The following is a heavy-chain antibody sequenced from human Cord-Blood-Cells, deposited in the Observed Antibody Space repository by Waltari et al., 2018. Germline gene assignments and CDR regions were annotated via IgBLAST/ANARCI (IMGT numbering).Heavy chain of an antibody. CDR3: AKARELDDAFDI. V-gene: IGHV3-23*01. D-gene: IGHD1-1*01. CDR2: IRGSGGST. J-gene: IGHJ3*02. CDR1: GFTFSSYA. Sequence: EVQLLESGGGLVQPGGSLRLSCAASGFTFSSYAMSWVRQAPGKGLEWVSAIRGSGGSTYYADSVKGRFTISRDNSKNTLYLQMNSLRAEDTAVYYCAKARELDDAFDIWGQGTMVTVSS.